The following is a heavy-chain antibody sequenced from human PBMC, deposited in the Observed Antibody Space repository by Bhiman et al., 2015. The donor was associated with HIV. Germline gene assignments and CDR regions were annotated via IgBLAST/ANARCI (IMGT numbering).Heavy chain of an antibody. D-gene: IGHD3-22*01. CDR2: INGGGGDT. CDR1: GFTFSSFA. CDR3: ARGGDSSAYYRQPLDRWFDP. J-gene: IGHJ5*02. Sequence: EVQLLESGGYLVQPGGSLRLSCTASGFTFSSFAFHWVRQAPGKGLEWVSGINGGGGDTYYAGSVKGRFTISRDNAKNSLYLQMNSLRAEDTALYYCARGGDSSAYYRQPLDRWFDPWGQGTLVTVSS. V-gene: IGHV3-23*01.